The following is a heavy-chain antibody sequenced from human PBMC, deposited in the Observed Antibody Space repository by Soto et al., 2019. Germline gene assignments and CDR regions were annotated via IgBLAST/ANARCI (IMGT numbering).Heavy chain of an antibody. CDR1: GYSFATSG. D-gene: IGHD3-22*01. J-gene: IGHJ4*02. Sequence: QVKLVQSGTEVKQPGASMKVSCKASGYSFATSGISWVRQAPGQGLEWMGWISAYNGNTNYDQKLQDRVTMTTDTSTGTAYLELRNLRSDDTAVYYCARAGQYYDSSGYANLGQGSLVTVSS. V-gene: IGHV1-18*04. CDR2: ISAYNGNT. CDR3: ARAGQYYDSSGYAN.